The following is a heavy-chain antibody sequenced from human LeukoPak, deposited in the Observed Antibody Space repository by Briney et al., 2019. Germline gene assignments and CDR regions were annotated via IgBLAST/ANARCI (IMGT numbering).Heavy chain of an antibody. D-gene: IGHD3-10*01. V-gene: IGHV4-34*01. J-gene: IGHJ3*02. CDR3: ARVQSHYHYGSGSYYLNAFVI. Sequence: PSETLSLTCAVYGGSFSGYYWSWIRQPPGKGLEWIGEINHSGSTNYNPSLKSRVTISVDTSKNQFSLKLSSVTAADTAVYYCARVQSHYHYGSGSYYLNAFVIWGQGTMVTVSS. CDR2: INHSGST. CDR1: GGSFSGYY.